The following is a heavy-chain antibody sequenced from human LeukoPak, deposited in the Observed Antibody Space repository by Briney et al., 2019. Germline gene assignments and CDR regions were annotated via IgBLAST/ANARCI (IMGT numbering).Heavy chain of an antibody. D-gene: IGHD4-17*01. CDR2: ISGSGGST. V-gene: IGHV3-23*01. CDR3: AKAVGYGDYASDY. J-gene: IGHJ4*02. Sequence: GGSLRLSCAASGFTVSSNYMSWVRQAPGKGLEWVSAISGSGGSTYYADSVKGRFTISRDNSKNTLYLQMNSLRAEDTAVYYCAKAVGYGDYASDYWGQGTLVTVSS. CDR1: GFTVSSNY.